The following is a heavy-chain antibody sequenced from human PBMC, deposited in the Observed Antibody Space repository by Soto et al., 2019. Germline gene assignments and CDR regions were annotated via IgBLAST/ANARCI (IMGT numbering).Heavy chain of an antibody. Sequence: GASVKVSCKASGYTFTSYYMHWVRQAPGQGLEWMGIINPSGGSTSYAQKFQGRVTMTRGTSTSTVYMELSSLRSEDTAVYYCARGTYYYDSSGYTDAFDIWGQGTMVTVSS. J-gene: IGHJ3*02. D-gene: IGHD3-22*01. CDR2: INPSGGST. V-gene: IGHV1-46*01. CDR1: GYTFTSYY. CDR3: ARGTYYYDSSGYTDAFDI.